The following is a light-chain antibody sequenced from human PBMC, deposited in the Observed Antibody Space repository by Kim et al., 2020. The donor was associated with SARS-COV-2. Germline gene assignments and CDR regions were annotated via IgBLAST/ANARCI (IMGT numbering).Light chain of an antibody. J-gene: IGKJ1*01. CDR3: QQDYNLWT. Sequence: PGKTATLSGRASQSVSSSYLSWYQTKPGQAPRLLIYDASTRATGIPPRFSGSGSGTDFTLTISSLQPEDFAVYYCQQDYNLWTFGQGTKVDTK. V-gene: IGKV3D-7*01. CDR2: DAS. CDR1: QSVSSSY.